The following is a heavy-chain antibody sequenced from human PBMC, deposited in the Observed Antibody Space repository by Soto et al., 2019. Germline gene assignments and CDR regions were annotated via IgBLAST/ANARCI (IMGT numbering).Heavy chain of an antibody. D-gene: IGHD3-16*01. J-gene: IGHJ6*02. CDR3: ARDRIQLRLGKYYFNGMEV. Sequence: QVQLVQSGAEMRKPGSSLRVSCKASGGTFSDYAFSWVRQAPGQGLEWMGGIVPRFGSPNYAQKFGGRVTITADTSSSTVYMALSSLRFDDTAVSCCARDRIQLRLGKYYFNGMEVWGQGTTIIVSS. CDR1: GGTFSDYA. CDR2: IVPRFGSP. V-gene: IGHV1-69*06.